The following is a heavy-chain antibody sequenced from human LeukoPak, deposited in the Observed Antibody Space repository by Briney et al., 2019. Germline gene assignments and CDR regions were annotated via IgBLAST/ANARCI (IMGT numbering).Heavy chain of an antibody. D-gene: IGHD1-26*01. CDR2: ISNSGTYI. J-gene: IGHJ4*02. CDR3: ARAPSGSYSYFDN. CDR1: GFTFSTYS. Sequence: GGSLRLSCVASGFTFSTYSMNWVRQAPGRGLEWVSSISNSGTYIYYADSLKGRFTISRDNAKNSPYLQMNGLRAEDTAVYYCARAPSGSYSYFDNWGQGTLVTVSS. V-gene: IGHV3-21*01.